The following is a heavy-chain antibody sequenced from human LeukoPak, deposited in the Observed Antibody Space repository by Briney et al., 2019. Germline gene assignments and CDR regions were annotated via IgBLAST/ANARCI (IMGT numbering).Heavy chain of an antibody. J-gene: IGHJ4*02. CDR2: INPNSGGT. Sequence: ASVKVSCKASGGTFSSYAISWVRQAPGQGLEWMGWINPNSGGTNYAQKFQGRVTMTRDTSISTAYMELSRLRSDDTAVYYCARTVVGATLSWGQGTLVTVSS. D-gene: IGHD1-26*01. CDR1: GGTFSSYA. CDR3: ARTVVGATLS. V-gene: IGHV1-2*02.